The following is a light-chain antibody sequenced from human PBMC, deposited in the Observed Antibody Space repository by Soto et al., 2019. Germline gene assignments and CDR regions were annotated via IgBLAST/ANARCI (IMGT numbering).Light chain of an antibody. CDR2: EGS. V-gene: IGLV2-23*01. Sequence: QSALTQPASVSGSPGQSITISCSGTSTDVGRFDLVSWYQQHPGKAPKLMIFEGSKRASGISNRFSGSTSGNTASLTISGLQAEDESDYFCCSYVASSTLVFGGGTK. CDR1: STDVGRFDL. J-gene: IGLJ3*02. CDR3: CSYVASSTLV.